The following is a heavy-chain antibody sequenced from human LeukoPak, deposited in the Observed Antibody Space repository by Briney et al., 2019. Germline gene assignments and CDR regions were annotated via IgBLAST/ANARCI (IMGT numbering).Heavy chain of an antibody. J-gene: IGHJ4*02. V-gene: IGHV4-38-2*01. CDR3: ARSGSGYYFDY. CDR1: GYSISSGYY. D-gene: IGHD3-22*01. Sequence: PSETLSLTCAVSGYSISSGYYWGWIRQPPGKGLEWIGSIYHSGSTYYNPSLKSRVTISVDTSKNQFSLKLSSMTAADTAVYYCARSGSGYYFDYWGQGTLVTVSS. CDR2: IYHSGST.